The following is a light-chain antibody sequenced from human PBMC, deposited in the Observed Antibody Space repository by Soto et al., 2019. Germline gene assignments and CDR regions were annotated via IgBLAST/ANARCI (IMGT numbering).Light chain of an antibody. CDR2: DAS. J-gene: IGKJ4*01. CDR3: QQRSNWPRS. Sequence: EIVLTQSPATLSLSPGERATLSCRASQSVRTYLAWYQQKPGQAPRLLIYDASKRATGIPARFSGSGSGTDFTLTISTLDPEDFAVYYCQQRSNWPRSFGGGTKVEIK. CDR1: QSVRTY. V-gene: IGKV3-11*01.